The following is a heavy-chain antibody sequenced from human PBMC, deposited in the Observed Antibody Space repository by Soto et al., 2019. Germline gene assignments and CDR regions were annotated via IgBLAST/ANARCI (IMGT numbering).Heavy chain of an antibody. Sequence: RASVKVSCKTSGYTFTDFAMRWVRQAPGQSLEWMGWINPATGNIKYLKKFEGRVTITRDTSASTVYMDLRSLRSEDTAVYYCTREGAVAGNWLDPWGQGTLVTVS. CDR2: INPATGNI. J-gene: IGHJ5*02. D-gene: IGHD6-19*01. CDR3: TREGAVAGNWLDP. CDR1: GYTFTDFA. V-gene: IGHV1-3*01.